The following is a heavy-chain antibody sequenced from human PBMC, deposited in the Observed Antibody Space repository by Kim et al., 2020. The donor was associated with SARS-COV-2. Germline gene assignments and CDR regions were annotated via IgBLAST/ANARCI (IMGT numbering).Heavy chain of an antibody. CDR1: GYTFTGYY. Sequence: ASVKVSCKASGYTFTGYYMHWVRQAPGQGLEWMGRINPNSGATNYAQKFQGRVTMTRDTSISTAYMELSRLRSDDTAVYYCARAGYCSGGSCYSLDYWGQGTLVTVSS. J-gene: IGHJ4*02. D-gene: IGHD2-15*01. V-gene: IGHV1-2*06. CDR2: INPNSGAT. CDR3: ARAGYCSGGSCYSLDY.